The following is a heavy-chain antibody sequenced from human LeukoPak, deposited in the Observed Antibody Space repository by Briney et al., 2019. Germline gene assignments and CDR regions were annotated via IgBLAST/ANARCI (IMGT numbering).Heavy chain of an antibody. D-gene: IGHD3-22*01. Sequence: PGGSLRLSCAASGFTFSSYAMSWVRQAPGKGLEWVSAISGSGGSTYYADSVKGRFTISRDNSKNTLYLQMNSLRAEDTAVYYCAKDRGCITMIVVVPGHFQHWGQGTLVTVSS. CDR3: AKDRGCITMIVVVPGHFQH. J-gene: IGHJ1*01. CDR2: ISGSGGST. V-gene: IGHV3-23*01. CDR1: GFTFSSYA.